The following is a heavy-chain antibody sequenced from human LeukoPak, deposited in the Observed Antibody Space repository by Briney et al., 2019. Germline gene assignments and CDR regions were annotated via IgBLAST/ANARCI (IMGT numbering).Heavy chain of an antibody. D-gene: IGHD3-16*02. Sequence: ASVKVSCKASGYTFTGYYMHWLRQAPGQGLEWMGWINPNSGGTKYAQKFQGRVTMTRDTSISTAYMELSRLRSDDTVVYYCARDPRRDYVWGSYRPNWFDPWGQGTLVTVSS. CDR2: INPNSGGT. CDR1: GYTFTGYY. J-gene: IGHJ5*02. CDR3: ARDPRRDYVWGSYRPNWFDP. V-gene: IGHV1-2*02.